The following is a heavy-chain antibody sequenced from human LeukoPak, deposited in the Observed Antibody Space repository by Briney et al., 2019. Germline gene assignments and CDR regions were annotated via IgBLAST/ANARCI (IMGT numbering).Heavy chain of an antibody. CDR1: GFTFSSYG. CDR3: EIFGDLSSFDS. D-gene: IGHD3-10*01. V-gene: IGHV3-21*01. CDR2: ISKGGTYI. J-gene: IGHJ5*01. Sequence: GGSLRLSCAASGFTFSSYGMIWLRQAPGKGLEWISSISKGGTYIYYADSVEGRFTISRDIANNSLFLQMNSLRVEDTAVYYCEIFGDLSSFDSWGQGPLVTVSS.